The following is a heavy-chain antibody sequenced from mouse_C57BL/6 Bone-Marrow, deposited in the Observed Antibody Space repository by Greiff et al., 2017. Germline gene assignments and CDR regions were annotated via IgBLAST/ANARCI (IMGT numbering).Heavy chain of an antibody. CDR1: GYTFTDYN. CDR3: ANDLLWLRRYYYAMDY. D-gene: IGHD2-2*01. V-gene: IGHV1-22*01. J-gene: IGHJ4*01. Sequence: EVQLHQSGPELVKPGASVKMSCKASGYTFTDYNMHWVKQSHGKSLEWIGYINPNNGGTSYNPKFKGKATLTVNKSSSTAYMELRSLTSEDSAVYYCANDLLWLRRYYYAMDYWGQGTSVTVSS. CDR2: INPNNGGT.